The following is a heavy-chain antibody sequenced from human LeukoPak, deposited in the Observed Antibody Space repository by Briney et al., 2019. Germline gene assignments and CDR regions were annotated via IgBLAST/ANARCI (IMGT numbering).Heavy chain of an antibody. CDR2: IYHSGST. CDR3: ARVYDFWSGHFDY. CDR1: GGSISSGGYS. J-gene: IGHJ4*02. Sequence: SQTLSLTCAVSGGSISSGGYSWSWIRQPPGKGLEWIGYIYHSGSTYYNPSLKSRVTISADRSKNQFSLKLSSVTAADTAVYYCARVYDFWSGHFDYWGQGTLVTVSS. V-gene: IGHV4-30-2*01. D-gene: IGHD3-3*01.